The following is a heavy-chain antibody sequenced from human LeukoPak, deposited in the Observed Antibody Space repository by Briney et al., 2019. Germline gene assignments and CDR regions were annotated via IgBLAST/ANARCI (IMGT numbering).Heavy chain of an antibody. CDR3: TRDLTHDSSG. D-gene: IGHD3-22*01. CDR1: GFSLSDYW. CDR2: IKFDGSEI. Sequence: GGSLTLPCAASGFSLSDYWMTWVRQAPGKGLECVGNIKFDGSEIYYLDSVRGRFSISRDNAKSSLYLQMNSLRVEDTAVYYCTRDLTHDSSGWGPGTLVTVSS. V-gene: IGHV3-7*01. J-gene: IGHJ4*01.